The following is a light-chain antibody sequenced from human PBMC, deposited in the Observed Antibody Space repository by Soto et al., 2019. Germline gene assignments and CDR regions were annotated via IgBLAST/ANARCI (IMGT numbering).Light chain of an antibody. CDR1: QSLRRTY. CDR3: QQYGSSPPYT. J-gene: IGKJ2*01. CDR2: DSS. Sequence: EIVLTQSPDTLSLSPGDRATLSCRASQSLRRTYLAWYQQRPGQPPRVLMYDSSTRVAGIPDRFSGSGSGAHFTLTISRLEHEDFAVYYCQQYGSSPPYTFGPGTKLENK. V-gene: IGKV3-20*01.